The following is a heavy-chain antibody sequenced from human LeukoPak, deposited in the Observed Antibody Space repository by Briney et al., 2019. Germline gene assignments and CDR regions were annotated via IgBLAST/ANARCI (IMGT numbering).Heavy chain of an antibody. Sequence: AGGSLRLSCAASGFTFSSYAMSWVRQAPGKGLEWVSAISGSGGSTYYADSVKGRFTISRDNSKNTLYLQMNSLRAEDTAVYYCAKGRRPITMIVVAFDYWGQGTLVTVSS. D-gene: IGHD3-22*01. CDR1: GFTFSSYA. V-gene: IGHV3-23*01. J-gene: IGHJ4*02. CDR3: AKGRRPITMIVVAFDY. CDR2: ISGSGGST.